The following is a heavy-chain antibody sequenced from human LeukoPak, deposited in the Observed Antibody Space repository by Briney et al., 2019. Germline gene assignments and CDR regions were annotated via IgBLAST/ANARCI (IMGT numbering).Heavy chain of an antibody. J-gene: IGHJ4*02. Sequence: SETLSLTCAVYGGSFSGYYWSWIRQPPGKGLEWIGEINHSGSTNYNPSLNSRVTISVDTSKNQFSLKLSSVTAADTAVYYCARGRGYVLRFLEWLCYFDYWGQGTLVTVSS. D-gene: IGHD3-3*01. CDR1: GGSFSGYY. CDR3: ARGRGYVLRFLEWLCYFDY. V-gene: IGHV4-34*01. CDR2: INHSGST.